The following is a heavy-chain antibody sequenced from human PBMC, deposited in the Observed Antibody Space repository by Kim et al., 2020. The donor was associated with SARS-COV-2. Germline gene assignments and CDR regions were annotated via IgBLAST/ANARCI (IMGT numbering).Heavy chain of an antibody. CDR3: AKGPYSSGWYYFDY. J-gene: IGHJ4*02. V-gene: IGHV3-9*01. Sequence: ADSVNGRFTISRDSAKNSLYLQMNSLRAEDTALYYCAKGPYSSGWYYFDYWGQGTLVTVSS. D-gene: IGHD6-19*01.